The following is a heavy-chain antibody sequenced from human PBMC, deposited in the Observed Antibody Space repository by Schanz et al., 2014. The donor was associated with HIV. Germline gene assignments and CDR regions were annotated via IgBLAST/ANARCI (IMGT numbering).Heavy chain of an antibody. D-gene: IGHD1-7*01. J-gene: IGHJ6*02. CDR3: ARAGQLALEQGWGNYYYYYYYGMDV. CDR1: GFTFGTKW. Sequence: EVQLVESGGGLIKPGESLRLSCVTSGFTFGTKWMYWVRQGPGKGLEWVANIKQDGSEKHYVDSVKGRFTISRDNAQNSLYLQMNSLRAEDTAVYYCARAGQLALEQGWGNYYYYYYYGMDVWGQGTTVTVSS. CDR2: IKQDGSEK. V-gene: IGHV3-7*01.